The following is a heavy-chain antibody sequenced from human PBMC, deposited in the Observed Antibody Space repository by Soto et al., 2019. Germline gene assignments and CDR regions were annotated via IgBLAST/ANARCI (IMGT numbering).Heavy chain of an antibody. Sequence: SETLSLTCAVSDGSINSNNWWSWVRQPPGKGLEWIGEIYHSGSTNYNPSLTNRVTISVDKSKSQFSLQLSSVTAADTAVYYCARDRYFDWLSWFDSWGQGILVTVSS. CDR1: DGSINSNNW. D-gene: IGHD3-9*01. CDR3: ARDRYFDWLSWFDS. CDR2: IYHSGST. V-gene: IGHV4-4*02. J-gene: IGHJ5*01.